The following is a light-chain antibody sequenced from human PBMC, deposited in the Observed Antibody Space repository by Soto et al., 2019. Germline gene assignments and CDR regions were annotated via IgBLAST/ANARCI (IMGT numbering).Light chain of an antibody. J-gene: IGKJ1*01. CDR1: QSISSY. CDR3: QQSYST. CDR2: AAS. Sequence: DIQLTQSPYSLSASLGDRVTLTCRASQSISSYLNWYQQKPGKAPKLLIYAASSLQSGVPSRFSGSGSGTDFTLTISSLQPEDFATYYCQQSYSTFGQGTKVDIK. V-gene: IGKV1-39*01.